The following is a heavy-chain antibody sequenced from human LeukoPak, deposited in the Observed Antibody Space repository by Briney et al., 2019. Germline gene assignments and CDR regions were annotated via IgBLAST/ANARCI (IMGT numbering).Heavy chain of an antibody. Sequence: GGSLRLSCAASGFTFSSYAMHWVRQAPGKGLEYVSAISSNGGSTYYANSVKGRFTISRDNSKNTLYLQMGSLRAEDMAVYYCAREVAGVRGSNWFDPWGQGTLVTVSS. D-gene: IGHD3-10*01. CDR3: AREVAGVRGSNWFDP. J-gene: IGHJ5*02. CDR2: ISSNGGST. CDR1: GFTFSSYA. V-gene: IGHV3-64*01.